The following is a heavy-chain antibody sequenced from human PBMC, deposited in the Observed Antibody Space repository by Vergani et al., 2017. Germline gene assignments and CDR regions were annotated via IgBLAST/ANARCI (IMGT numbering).Heavy chain of an antibody. D-gene: IGHD1-26*01. CDR3: AKPLGGELPDFYYGMDV. CDR1: GFTFNTYG. V-gene: IGHV3-30*02. CDR2: IRYDGINT. J-gene: IGHJ6*02. Sequence: QVQLVESGGGVVQPGGSLRLSCAASGFTFNTYGFHWVRQAPGKGLEWVAFIRYDGINTYYVDSVRGRFNISRDDPKNTLYLNMISLRPEDTAVYYCAKPLGGELPDFYYGMDVWGQGTTVTVS.